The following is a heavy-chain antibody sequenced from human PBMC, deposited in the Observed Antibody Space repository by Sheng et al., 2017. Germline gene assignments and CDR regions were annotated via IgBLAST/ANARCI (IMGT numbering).Heavy chain of an antibody. CDR3: AKDIPDWGSGFDY. Sequence: EVQLVESGGGLVQPGGSLRLSCAASGFTFSSYAMSWVRQAPGKGLEWVSAISGSGDRTNYVDSVKGRFTISRDNSKNTLYLQMNSLRAEDTALYYCAKDIPDWGSGFDYWGQGTLVTVSS. CDR1: GFTFSSYA. V-gene: IGHV3-23*04. J-gene: IGHJ4*02. D-gene: IGHD7-27*01. CDR2: ISGSGDRT.